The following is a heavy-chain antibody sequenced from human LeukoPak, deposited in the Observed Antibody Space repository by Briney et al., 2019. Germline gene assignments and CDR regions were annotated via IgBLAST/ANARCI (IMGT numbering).Heavy chain of an antibody. V-gene: IGHV3-23*01. CDR2: ISGSGGST. D-gene: IGHD3-22*01. Sequence: PGGSLRLPCAASGFTFSSYGMSWVRQAPGKGLEWVSAISGSGGSTYYADSVKGRFTISRDNSKNTLYLQMNSLRAEDTAVYYCALERDYYDSSGYYYGGHYWGQGTLVTVSS. J-gene: IGHJ4*02. CDR3: ALERDYYDSSGYYYGGHY. CDR1: GFTFSSYG.